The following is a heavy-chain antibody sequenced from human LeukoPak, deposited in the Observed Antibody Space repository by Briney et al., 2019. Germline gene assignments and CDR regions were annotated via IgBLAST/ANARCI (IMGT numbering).Heavy chain of an antibody. CDR2: ISSSSSYI. CDR1: GFTFSSYS. CDR3: ARVSREYYYDSSGYAIDY. Sequence: GGSLGLSCAASGFTFSSYSMNWVRQAPGKGLEWVSSISSSSSYIYYADSVKGRFTISRDNAKNSLYLQMNSLRAEDTAVYYCARVSREYYYDSSGYAIDYWGQGTLVTVSS. J-gene: IGHJ4*02. D-gene: IGHD3-22*01. V-gene: IGHV3-21*01.